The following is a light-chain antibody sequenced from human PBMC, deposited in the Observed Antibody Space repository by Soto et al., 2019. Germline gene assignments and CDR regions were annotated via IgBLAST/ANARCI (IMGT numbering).Light chain of an antibody. CDR2: SNN. Sequence: QSVLTQPPSASGTPGQRVTISCSGSSSNIGSNTVNWYQQLPGTAPKLLIYSNNQRPSGVPDRFSGSKSGTSASLAISGLQSEDEADYYCAAWDYSVVVFGGGTKVTVL. CDR1: SSNIGSNT. V-gene: IGLV1-44*01. J-gene: IGLJ2*01. CDR3: AAWDYSVVV.